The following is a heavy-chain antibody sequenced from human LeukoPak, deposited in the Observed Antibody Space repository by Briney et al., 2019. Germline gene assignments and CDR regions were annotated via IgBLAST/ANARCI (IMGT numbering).Heavy chain of an antibody. Sequence: SETLSLTCTFSAGSFSPAHWSWIRQPPGKGLEWIGVICDNGNTDYNPSLKSRVTISVDTSKSQFSLKLNSLAAADTAVYYCATGRDPYKTGHRGQGTLVTVSS. CDR1: AGSFSPAH. J-gene: IGHJ4*02. CDR2: ICDNGNT. V-gene: IGHV4-59*03. CDR3: ATGRDPYKTGH. D-gene: IGHD3-10*01.